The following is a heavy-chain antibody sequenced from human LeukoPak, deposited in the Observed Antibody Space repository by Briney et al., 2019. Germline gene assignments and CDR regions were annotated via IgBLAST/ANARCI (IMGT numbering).Heavy chain of an antibody. CDR2: IRYDGSNK. CDR3: VKVLWFGELSLPLDY. V-gene: IGHV3-30*02. J-gene: IGHJ4*02. Sequence: GGSLRLSCVASGFTFSSYGMHWVRQAPGKGLEWVAFIRYDGSNKYYADSVKGRFTISRDNSKNTLYLQMNSLRAEDTAVYYCVKVLWFGELSLPLDYWGQGTLVTVSS. D-gene: IGHD3-10*01. CDR1: GFTFSSYG.